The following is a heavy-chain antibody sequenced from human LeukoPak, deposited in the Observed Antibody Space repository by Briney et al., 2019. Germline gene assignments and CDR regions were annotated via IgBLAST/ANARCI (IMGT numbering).Heavy chain of an antibody. CDR3: ARSSGYYAHYFQH. CDR2: INHSGST. Sequence: SETLSLTCAVYGGSFSGYYWSWIRQPPGKGLEWIGEINHSGSTNYNPSLKSRVTISVDTSKNQFSLKLSSVTAADTAVYYCARSSGYYAHYFQHWGQGTLVTVSS. D-gene: IGHD3-22*01. V-gene: IGHV4-34*01. CDR1: GGSFSGYY. J-gene: IGHJ1*01.